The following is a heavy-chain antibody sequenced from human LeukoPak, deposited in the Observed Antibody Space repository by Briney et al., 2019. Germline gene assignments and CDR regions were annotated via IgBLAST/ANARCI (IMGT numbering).Heavy chain of an antibody. V-gene: IGHV3-23*01. D-gene: IGHD5-24*01. CDR3: ARGRRDGYNLGY. CDR1: GITLSNFG. J-gene: IGHJ4*02. CDR2: ISGSGGRT. Sequence: GSLRLSCAVSGITLSNFGMSWVRQAPGKGLEWVAGISGSGGRTNYADSVKGRFTISRDISKNTLSLQMNSLRAEDTAVYYCARGRRDGYNLGYWGQGTLVAVSS.